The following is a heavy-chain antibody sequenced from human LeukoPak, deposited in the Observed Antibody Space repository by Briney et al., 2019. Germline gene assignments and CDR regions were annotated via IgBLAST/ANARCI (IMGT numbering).Heavy chain of an antibody. CDR3: ARDKGDYGDLALWY. D-gene: IGHD4-17*01. J-gene: IGHJ4*02. V-gene: IGHV3-64*01. Sequence: PGGSLRLSCAASGFTFSSYAMHWVRQAPGKGLEYVSAISSNGGSTYYANSVKGRFTISRDNSKNTLYLQMGSLRAEDMAVYYCARDKGDYGDLALWYWGQGTLVTVSS. CDR1: GFTFSSYA. CDR2: ISSNGGST.